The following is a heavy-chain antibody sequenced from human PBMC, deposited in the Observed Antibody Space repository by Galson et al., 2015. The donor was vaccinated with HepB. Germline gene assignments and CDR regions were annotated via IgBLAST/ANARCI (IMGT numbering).Heavy chain of an antibody. Sequence: TLSLTCTVSGVYIGRGRYYWSWIRQHPGRGLEWIGYIYYSGSTYYNPSLKSRVTISVDTSENQFSLHLRSVTAADTAVYYCARVGYGYADYGIDNWGQGTLVTVSS. CDR1: GVYIGRGRYY. V-gene: IGHV4-31*03. D-gene: IGHD4-17*01. CDR3: ARVGYGYADYGIDN. J-gene: IGHJ4*02. CDR2: IYYSGST.